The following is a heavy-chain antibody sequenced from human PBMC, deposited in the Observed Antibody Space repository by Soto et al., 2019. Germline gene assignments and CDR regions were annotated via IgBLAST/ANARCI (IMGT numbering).Heavy chain of an antibody. J-gene: IGHJ3*02. CDR3: ARDSTHYYDSSGYYAAAFDI. V-gene: IGHV3-30-3*01. D-gene: IGHD3-22*01. CDR2: ISYDGSNK. CDR1: GFTFSSYA. Sequence: SLRLSCAASGFTFSSYAMHWVRQAPGKGLEWVAVISYDGSNKYYADSVKGRFTISRDNSKNTLYLQMNSLRAEDTAVYYCARDSTHYYDSSGYYAAAFDIWGQGTMVTVSS.